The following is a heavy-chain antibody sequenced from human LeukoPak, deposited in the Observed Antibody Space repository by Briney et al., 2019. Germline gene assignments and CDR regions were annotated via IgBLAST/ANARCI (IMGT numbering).Heavy chain of an antibody. CDR1: GFTFSSYA. J-gene: IGHJ4*02. Sequence: GRSLRLSCAASGFTFSSYAMHWVRQAPGKGLEWVAVISYDGSNKHYADSVKGRFTISRDNSKNALYLQMNSLRAEDTAVYYCARDGPYYDSSGYYFRGVLDYWGQGTLVTVSS. V-gene: IGHV3-30-3*01. CDR3: ARDGPYYDSSGYYFRGVLDY. CDR2: ISYDGSNK. D-gene: IGHD3-22*01.